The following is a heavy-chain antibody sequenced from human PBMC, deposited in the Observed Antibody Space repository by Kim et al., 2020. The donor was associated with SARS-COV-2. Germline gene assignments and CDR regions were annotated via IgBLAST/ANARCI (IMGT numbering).Heavy chain of an antibody. V-gene: IGHV3-30-3*01. CDR1: GFTFSSYG. CDR3: AREQGVYCSGGSCSQPLSLDY. D-gene: IGHD2-15*01. J-gene: IGHJ4*02. CDR2: ISYDGSNK. Sequence: GGSLRLSCAASGFTFSSYGMHWVRQAPGKGLEWVSFISYDGSNKYYADSVKGRFTISRDNSKNTLYLQMNSLRSEDTAVYYCAREQGVYCSGGSCSQPLSLDYWGQGTLVTVSS.